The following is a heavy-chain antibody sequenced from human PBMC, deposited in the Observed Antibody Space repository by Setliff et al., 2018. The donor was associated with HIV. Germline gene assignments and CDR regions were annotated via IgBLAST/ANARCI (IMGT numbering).Heavy chain of an antibody. Sequence: PGGSLRLSCAASGFTFSSYAMHWVRQAPGKGLEYVSAISSNGGSTYYANSVKGRFTISRDNSKNTLYLQMGSLRAEDMAVYYCARAMTTGDYPPDYWGQGTLVTVSS. CDR2: ISSNGGST. J-gene: IGHJ4*02. D-gene: IGHD4-17*01. V-gene: IGHV3-64*01. CDR1: GFTFSSYA. CDR3: ARAMTTGDYPPDY.